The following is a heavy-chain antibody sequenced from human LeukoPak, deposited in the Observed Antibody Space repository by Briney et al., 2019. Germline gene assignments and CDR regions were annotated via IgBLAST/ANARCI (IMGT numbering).Heavy chain of an antibody. D-gene: IGHD3-22*01. CDR3: ARDDDRAREIDY. Sequence: SVKVSCKASRGTFSKYAISWVRQAPGQGLEWMGRIIPILNITHYAQKFQGRVTIAADKSTSTACMELSSPRSEDTALHYCARDDDRAREIDYWGQGTLVTVSS. CDR2: IIPILNIT. CDR1: RGTFSKYA. J-gene: IGHJ4*02. V-gene: IGHV1-69*04.